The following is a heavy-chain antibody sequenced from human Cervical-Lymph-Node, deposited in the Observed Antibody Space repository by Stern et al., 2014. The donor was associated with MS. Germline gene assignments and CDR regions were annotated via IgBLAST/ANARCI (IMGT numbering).Heavy chain of an antibody. Sequence: QVQLGQSGAEVKKPGASVKVSCKASGYTFTSYAMHWVRQAPGQRLEWMGWINAGNGNTKYSQKFQGRVTITRDTSASTAYMELSSLRSEDTAVYYCATTIFGVVNPYYYGMDVWGQGTTVTVSS. D-gene: IGHD3-3*01. CDR1: GYTFTSYA. J-gene: IGHJ6*02. V-gene: IGHV1-3*01. CDR3: ATTIFGVVNPYYYGMDV. CDR2: INAGNGNT.